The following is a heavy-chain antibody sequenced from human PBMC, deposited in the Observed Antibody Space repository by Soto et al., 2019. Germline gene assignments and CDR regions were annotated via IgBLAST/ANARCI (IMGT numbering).Heavy chain of an antibody. CDR3: ARGLPAQGPGY. Sequence: GGSLRLSCSASGFTFSSYAMHWVRQAPGKEPEYVSSITANGDTTYYAGSVKGRFTISRDNSKNTLYLQVSSLRAEDTAVYYCARGLPAQGPGYWGQGTLVAISS. CDR1: GFTFSSYA. V-gene: IGHV3-64D*06. CDR2: ITANGDTT. J-gene: IGHJ4*02.